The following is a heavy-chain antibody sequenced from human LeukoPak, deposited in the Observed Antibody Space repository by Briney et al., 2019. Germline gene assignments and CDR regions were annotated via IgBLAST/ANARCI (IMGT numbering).Heavy chain of an antibody. D-gene: IGHD3-10*01. CDR1: GGTFTIYA. CDR3: ARPYYYGSGNHFDY. CDR2: ISAYNGNT. J-gene: IGHJ4*02. Sequence: ASVTVSCKASGGTFTIYAISWVRQAPGQGLEWMGWISAYNGNTNYAQKLQGRVTMTTDTSTSTAYMELRSLRSDDTAVYYCARPYYYGSGNHFDYWGQGTLVTVSS. V-gene: IGHV1-18*01.